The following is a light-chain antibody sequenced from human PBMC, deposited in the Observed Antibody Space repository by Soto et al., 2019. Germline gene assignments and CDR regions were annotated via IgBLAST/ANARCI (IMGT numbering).Light chain of an antibody. J-gene: IGKJ5*01. CDR2: GAS. Sequence: EIVLMQSPDTLSLSPGESATISCRASQSVSSSYLAWYQQKPGRAPRLLIYGASRRATGIPDRFSGSGSGTDFTLTISRLEPEDFAVFYCQQYDNSITFGQGTRLE. CDR3: QQYDNSIT. CDR1: QSVSSSY. V-gene: IGKV3-20*01.